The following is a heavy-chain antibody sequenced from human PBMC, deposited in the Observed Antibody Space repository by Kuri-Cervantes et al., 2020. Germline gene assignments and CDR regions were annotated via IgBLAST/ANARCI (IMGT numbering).Heavy chain of an antibody. Sequence: SETLSLTCTVSGGSISSYYWSWIRQPAGKGLEWIGRIYTSGSTNYNPSLKSRVTISVDKSKNQFSLKLSSVTAADTAVYYCARLQHSGLHGAGSFDIWGQGTMVTVSS. D-gene: IGHD5-12*01. CDR1: GGSISSYY. CDR2: IYTSGST. J-gene: IGHJ3*02. CDR3: ARLQHSGLHGAGSFDI. V-gene: IGHV4-4*07.